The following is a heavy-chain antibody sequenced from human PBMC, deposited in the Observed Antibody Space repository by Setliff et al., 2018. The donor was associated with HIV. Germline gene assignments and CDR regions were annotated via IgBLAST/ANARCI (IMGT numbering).Heavy chain of an antibody. CDR3: VRGVQSPPHYSYYYMDV. CDR1: RSTFDSHT. D-gene: IGHD3-3*01. V-gene: IGHV1-69*02. CDR2: IIPILGVA. J-gene: IGHJ6*03. Sequence: SVKVSCKASRSTFDSHTINWVRQAPGQGLDWMGRIIPILGVANYAQRFQGKVTITADKSTSTAYMELTSLRFDDTAMYYCVRGVQSPPHYSYYYMDVWGEGTMVTAP.